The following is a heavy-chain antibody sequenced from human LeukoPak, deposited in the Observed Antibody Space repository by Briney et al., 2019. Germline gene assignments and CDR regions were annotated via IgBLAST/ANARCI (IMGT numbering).Heavy chain of an antibody. CDR1: GGSISSYY. Sequence: PSDTLSLTCTVSGGSISSYYWSWIRQPAGKGLEWIGRIYTSGSTNYNPSLKSRVTMSVDTSKNQFALKLSSVTAADTAVYYCAGEWWDYNWFDPWGQGTLVTVSS. V-gene: IGHV4-4*07. CDR2: IYTSGST. CDR3: AGEWWDYNWFDP. J-gene: IGHJ5*02. D-gene: IGHD2-15*01.